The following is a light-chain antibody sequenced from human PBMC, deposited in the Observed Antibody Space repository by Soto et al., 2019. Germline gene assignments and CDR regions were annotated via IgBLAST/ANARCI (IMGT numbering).Light chain of an antibody. J-gene: IGKJ1*01. V-gene: IGKV1-5*01. CDR2: DAS. CDR1: QSISNW. CDR3: QPYDSFPRT. Sequence: DIQMTQSPSTLSASVGDRVTITCRASQSISNWLAWYQQKPGQAPKLLIYDASNLQGGVPSRFSGSGSGTEFTLTISGLQPDDFATYCCQPYDSFPRTFGQGTKVEIK.